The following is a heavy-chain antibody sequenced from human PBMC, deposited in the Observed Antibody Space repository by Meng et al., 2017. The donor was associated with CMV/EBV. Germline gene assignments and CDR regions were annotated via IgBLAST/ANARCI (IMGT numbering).Heavy chain of an antibody. J-gene: IGHJ2*01. D-gene: IGHD2-15*01. CDR3: ARGYCSGGSCYLFGYFDL. Sequence: SETLSLTCTVSGYSISSGYYWGWIRQPPGKGLEWIGEINHSGSTNYNPSLKSRVTISVDTSKNQFSLKLSSVTAADTAVYYCARGYCSGGSCYLFGYFDLWGRGTLVTVSS. CDR2: INHSGST. V-gene: IGHV4-38-2*02. CDR1: GYSISSGYY.